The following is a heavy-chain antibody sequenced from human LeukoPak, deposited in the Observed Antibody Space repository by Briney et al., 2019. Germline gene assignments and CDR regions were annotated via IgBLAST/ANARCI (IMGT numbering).Heavy chain of an antibody. D-gene: IGHD2-15*01. CDR2: IYSGGST. Sequence: GGSLRLSCAASGFTVSSNYMNWVRQAPGKGLEWVSVIYSGGSTYYADSVKGRFTISRDNSKNTLYLQINSLRAEDTAVYYCARGRKYCSGGSCYSKANYYYYYMDVWGKGTTVTISS. V-gene: IGHV3-53*01. CDR1: GFTVSSNY. J-gene: IGHJ6*03. CDR3: ARGRKYCSGGSCYSKANYYYYYMDV.